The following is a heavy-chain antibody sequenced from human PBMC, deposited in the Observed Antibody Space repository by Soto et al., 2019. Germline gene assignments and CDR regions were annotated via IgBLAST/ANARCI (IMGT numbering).Heavy chain of an antibody. D-gene: IGHD6-13*01. Sequence: TSETLSHTCTVSGGSIGSSSYYWGWIRQSPGKGLEWIGNIYYSGNTFYNPSLQSRVAISVDTSKNQFYLHLSSVTAADTAIFYCASIAAPGTTHFDFWGQGTLVTVSS. CDR3: ASIAAPGTTHFDF. CDR1: GGSIGSSSYY. J-gene: IGHJ4*02. CDR2: IYYSGNT. V-gene: IGHV4-39*01.